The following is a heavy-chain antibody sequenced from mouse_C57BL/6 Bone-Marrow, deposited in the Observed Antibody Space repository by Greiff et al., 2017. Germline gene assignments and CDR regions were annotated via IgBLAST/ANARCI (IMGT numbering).Heavy chain of an antibody. J-gene: IGHJ4*01. Sequence: VQLQQPGAELVMPGASVKLSCKASGYTFTSYWMPWVKQSPGQGLEWIGEIDPSDSYTNYNEKFKGKSTLSVDKSSSTAYLQLSSLTSEDSAVYYGARPVVAKGYAMDYGGQGTAVTVSS. D-gene: IGHD1-1*01. V-gene: IGHV1-69*01. CDR1: GYTFTSYW. CDR2: IDPSDSYT. CDR3: ARPVVAKGYAMDY.